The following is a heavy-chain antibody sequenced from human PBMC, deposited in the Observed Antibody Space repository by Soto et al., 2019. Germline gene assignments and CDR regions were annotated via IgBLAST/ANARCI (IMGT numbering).Heavy chain of an antibody. V-gene: IGHV4-31*03. CDR2: IYYSGST. D-gene: IGHD6-13*01. CDR1: GGSISSGGYY. J-gene: IGHJ6*02. CDR3: AREGIAAAGNDYYYYYGMDV. Sequence: SETLSLTCTVSGGSISSGGYYWSWIRQHPGKGLEWIGYIYYSGSTYYNPSLKSRVTISVDTSKNQFSLKLSSVTAADTAVYYCAREGIAAAGNDYYYYYGMDVWGQGTTVTVSS.